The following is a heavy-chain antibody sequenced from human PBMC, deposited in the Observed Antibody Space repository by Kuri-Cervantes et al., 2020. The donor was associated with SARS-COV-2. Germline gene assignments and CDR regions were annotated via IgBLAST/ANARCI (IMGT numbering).Heavy chain of an antibody. CDR3: ARITLYGDYFDY. CDR2: ISSSSSYT. D-gene: IGHD4-17*01. J-gene: IGHJ4*02. V-gene: IGHV3-11*03. Sequence: GGSLRLSCAASGFTFSDYYMSWIRQAPGKGPEWVSYISSSSSYTNYADSVKGRFTISRDNAKNSLYPQMNSLRAEDTALYYCARITLYGDYFDYWGQGTLVTVSS. CDR1: GFTFSDYY.